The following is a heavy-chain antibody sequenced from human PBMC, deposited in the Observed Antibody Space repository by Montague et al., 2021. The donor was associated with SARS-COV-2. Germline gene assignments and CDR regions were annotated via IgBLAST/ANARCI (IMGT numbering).Heavy chain of an antibody. CDR1: GGSIANSHKY. CDR3: VAGGGSANAGAY. J-gene: IGHJ4*02. V-gene: IGHV4-39*07. CDR2: VLYTGAP. Sequence: SETLSLTCTVSGGSIANSHKYWGWVRQPPGKGLEWIGSVLYTGAPYDHPSLTARVTISLDTSKNQFSLKMDSVTAADTATYFCVAGGGSANAGAYWGQGTLVTVSS. D-gene: IGHD6-25*01.